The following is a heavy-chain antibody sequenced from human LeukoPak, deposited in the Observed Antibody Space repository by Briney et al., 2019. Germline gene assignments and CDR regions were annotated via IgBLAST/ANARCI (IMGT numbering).Heavy chain of an antibody. J-gene: IGHJ6*02. Sequence: SETLSLACAVYGGSFSGYYWSWIRQPPGKGLEWIGEINHSGSTNYNPSLKSRVTISVDTSKNQFSLKLSSVTAADTAVYYCARRPTHYYGMDVWGQGTTVTVSS. CDR1: GGSFSGYY. V-gene: IGHV4-34*01. CDR2: INHSGST. CDR3: ARRPTHYYGMDV.